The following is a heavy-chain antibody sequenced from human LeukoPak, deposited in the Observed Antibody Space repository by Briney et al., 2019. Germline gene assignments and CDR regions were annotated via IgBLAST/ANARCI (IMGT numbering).Heavy chain of an antibody. D-gene: IGHD4-17*01. CDR2: IKQDGSEK. J-gene: IGHJ4*02. Sequence: PGGSLRLSCAASGFTFSSYWMSWVRQAPGKGLEWVANIKQDGSEKYYVDSVKGRFTISRDNAKNSLYLQMNSLRAEDTAVYYCARDGYGDYAPGYFDYWGQGTLVTVSS. CDR3: ARDGYGDYAPGYFDY. V-gene: IGHV3-7*01. CDR1: GFTFSSYW.